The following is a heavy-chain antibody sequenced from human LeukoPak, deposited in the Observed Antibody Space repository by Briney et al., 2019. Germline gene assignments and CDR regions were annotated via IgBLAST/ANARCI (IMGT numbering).Heavy chain of an antibody. CDR3: ARSYCSGGSCYSGRERIDY. V-gene: IGHV1-2*02. Sequence: GASVKVSCKASGYTFTGYYMHWVRQAPGQGLEWMGWIDPNSGGTNYAQKFQGRVTMTRDTSISTAYMELSRLRSDDTAVYYCARSYCSGGSCYSGRERIDYWGQGTLVTVSP. CDR2: IDPNSGGT. D-gene: IGHD2-15*01. CDR1: GYTFTGYY. J-gene: IGHJ4*02.